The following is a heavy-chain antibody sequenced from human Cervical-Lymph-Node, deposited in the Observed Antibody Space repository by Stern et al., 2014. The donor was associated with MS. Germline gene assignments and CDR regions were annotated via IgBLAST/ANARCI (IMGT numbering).Heavy chain of an antibody. V-gene: IGHV3-11*01. J-gene: IGHJ4*02. CDR3: STLVAH. CDR2: LSSSGTSV. CDR1: GFNFNDLY. Sequence: MQLVESGGGLVKPGGSLRLSCAASGFNFNDLYINWVRQRPGKGLEWISYLSSSGTSVHYADSVKGRFIVSRNKDSNSFYLQMDSLRAEDTAIYYCSTLVAHWGQGTLVTVSS. D-gene: IGHD3-16*02.